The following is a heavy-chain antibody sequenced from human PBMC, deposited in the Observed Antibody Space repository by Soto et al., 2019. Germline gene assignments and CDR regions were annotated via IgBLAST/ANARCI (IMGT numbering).Heavy chain of an antibody. CDR1: GDTFTTYT. CDR3: AREGEGIPAHRY. CDR2: IVPILGAG. J-gene: IGHJ4*02. V-gene: IGHV1-69*08. Sequence: SVKVSCKASGDTFTTYTINWVRQAPGQGLEWMGGIVPILGAGNYAQKFQGRVTITADRSTTTAYLDLSSLRSDDTAVYYCAREGEGIPAHRYWGQGTLVTVSS. D-gene: IGHD3-16*01.